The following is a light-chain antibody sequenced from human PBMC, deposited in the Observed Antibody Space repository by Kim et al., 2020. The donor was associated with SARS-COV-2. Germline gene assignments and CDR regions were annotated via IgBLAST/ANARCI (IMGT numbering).Light chain of an antibody. Sequence: GQSITISCSRTKSGIGDYNYVSWYQQHPGEAPKLIIYDVTDRPSGVSDRFSGSKSASTASLTISGLQAEDEADYFCSSYSSSSTLVFGGGTKVTVL. CDR2: DVT. V-gene: IGLV2-14*03. J-gene: IGLJ3*02. CDR1: KSGIGDYNY. CDR3: SSYSSSSTLV.